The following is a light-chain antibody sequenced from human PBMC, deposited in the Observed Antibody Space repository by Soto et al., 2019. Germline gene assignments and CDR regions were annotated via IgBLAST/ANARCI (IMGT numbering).Light chain of an antibody. Sequence: QSVLTQPPSASGSPGQSVTISCTGTSSDVGGYYYVSWYQHHPGKAPKLLIYEVSKRPSGVPGRFSGSKSGNTASLTVSGLQPEDEADYYCSSDAGSNIYVFGTGTKLTVL. CDR3: SSDAGSNIYV. CDR1: SSDVGGYYY. CDR2: EVS. V-gene: IGLV2-8*01. J-gene: IGLJ1*01.